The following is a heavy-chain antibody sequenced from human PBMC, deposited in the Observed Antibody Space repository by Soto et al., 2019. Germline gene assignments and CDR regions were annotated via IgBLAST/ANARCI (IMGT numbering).Heavy chain of an antibody. CDR1: GGSFSGYY. D-gene: IGHD6-13*01. V-gene: IGHV4-34*01. Sequence: PSETLSLTCAVYGGSFSGYYWSWILQPPGKGLEWIGEINHSGSTNYNPSLKSRVTISVDTSKNQFSLKLSSVTAADTAVYYCARGIKYSSSWYPSTPPSQYFDYWGQGTLVTVSS. CDR2: INHSGST. J-gene: IGHJ4*02. CDR3: ARGIKYSSSWYPSTPPSQYFDY.